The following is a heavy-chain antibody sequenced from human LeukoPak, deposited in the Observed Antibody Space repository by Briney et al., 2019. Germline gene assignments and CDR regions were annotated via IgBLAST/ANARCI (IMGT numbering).Heavy chain of an antibody. CDR1: GFTFSSYE. D-gene: IGHD5-18*01. V-gene: IGHV3-48*03. Sequence: GGSLRLSCAASGFTFSSYEMNWVRQAPGKGLEWVSYISSSGSTIYYADSVKGRFTISRDNAKNSLYLQMNSLRAEDTAVYDCARDPDSYGYISMDVWGKGTTVTVSS. CDR2: ISSSGSTI. CDR3: ARDPDSYGYISMDV. J-gene: IGHJ6*03.